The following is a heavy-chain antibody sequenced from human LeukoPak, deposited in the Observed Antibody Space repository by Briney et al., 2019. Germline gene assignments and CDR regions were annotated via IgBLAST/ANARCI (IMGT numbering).Heavy chain of an antibody. V-gene: IGHV3-23*01. CDR1: GFTFSSYA. CDR3: AKDRVSPGFNWFDP. D-gene: IGHD2/OR15-2a*01. CDR2: INGRGDNT. Sequence: GGSLRLSCAASGFTFSSYAMSWVSQAPGKGLEWVSAINGRGDNTYYADFVKGRFTISRDNPKSTVYLQMNSLRTEDTAVYYCAKDRVSPGFNWFDPWGQGTLVTVSS. J-gene: IGHJ5*02.